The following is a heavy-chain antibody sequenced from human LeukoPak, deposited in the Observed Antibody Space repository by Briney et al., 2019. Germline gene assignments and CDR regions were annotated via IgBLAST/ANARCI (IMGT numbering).Heavy chain of an antibody. V-gene: IGHV3-74*01. CDR2: INSDGSST. Sequence: PGGSLRLSCAATGFTFSSYGMHWVRQAPGKGLEWVSRINSDGSSTEYADAVKGRFTISRDNTKNTLSLQMNSLRAEDTAIYYCARDGNAECYRWCHYYYMDVWGKGTTVTVSS. D-gene: IGHD2-8*01. CDR3: ARDGNAECYRWCHYYYMDV. J-gene: IGHJ6*03. CDR1: GFTFSSYG.